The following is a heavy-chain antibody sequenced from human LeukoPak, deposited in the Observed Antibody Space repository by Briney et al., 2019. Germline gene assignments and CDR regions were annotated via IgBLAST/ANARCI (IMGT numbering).Heavy chain of an antibody. J-gene: IGHJ4*02. Sequence: ASVKVSCKASGYTFTTYAMHWVRQAPGQRLEWMGWINADNGNTKYSQMFQGRVTITRDTSASTAYMELSSLRSEDTAVYYCARDRGTFYYESSGYLFWGQGTLVTVSS. D-gene: IGHD3-22*01. CDR2: INADNGNT. CDR3: ARDRGTFYYESSGYLF. CDR1: GYTFTTYA. V-gene: IGHV1-3*01.